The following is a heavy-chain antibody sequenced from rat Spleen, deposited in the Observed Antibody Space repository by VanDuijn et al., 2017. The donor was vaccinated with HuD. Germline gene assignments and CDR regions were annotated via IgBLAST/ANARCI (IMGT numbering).Heavy chain of an antibody. Sequence: EVQLAETGGGLVQPGRSLKLSCVASGFTFSRYWMYWVRQAPGKGLEWVSSISNYGGSTYYPDSVKGRFTIPRDNAENTVYLQMNSLRSEDTATYYCAVAGYGYWGQGVMVTVSS. CDR1: GFTFSRYW. V-gene: IGHV5-58*01. D-gene: IGHD2-3*01. J-gene: IGHJ2*01. CDR2: ISNYGGST. CDR3: AVAGYGY.